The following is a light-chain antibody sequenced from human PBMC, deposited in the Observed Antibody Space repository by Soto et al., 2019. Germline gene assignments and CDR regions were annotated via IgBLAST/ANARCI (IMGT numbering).Light chain of an antibody. Sequence: EMVLTQFPGTLSLSPGERATLSCRASQSVSSTYLAWYQVRPGQAPRLLIYAASKRATGIPDRFSGSVSGTDFTLTISRLEPEDFVVYYCQQYGPSPLYSFGQGTKLEIK. CDR1: QSVSSTY. V-gene: IGKV3-20*01. CDR2: AAS. J-gene: IGKJ2*03. CDR3: QQYGPSPLYS.